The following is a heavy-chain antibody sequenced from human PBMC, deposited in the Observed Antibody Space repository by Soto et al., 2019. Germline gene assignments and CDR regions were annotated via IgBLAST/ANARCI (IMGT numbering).Heavy chain of an antibody. CDR2: ISYDGSNK. Sequence: QVQLVESGGGVVQPGRSLRLSCAASGFTFSSYGMHWVRQAPGKGLEWVAVISYDGSNKYYADSVKGRFTISRDNSKNTLYRQMDSLRAEDTAVYYCAKDPVGQPVALDYWGQGNLVTVS. CDR1: GFTFSSYG. CDR3: AKDPVGQPVALDY. D-gene: IGHD6-19*01. J-gene: IGHJ4*02. V-gene: IGHV3-30*18.